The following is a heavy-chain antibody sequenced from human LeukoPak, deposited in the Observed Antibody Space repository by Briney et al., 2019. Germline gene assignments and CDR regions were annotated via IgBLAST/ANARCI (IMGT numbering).Heavy chain of an antibody. CDR1: GFTVSSNY. V-gene: IGHV3-66*02. CDR2: IYSGGST. J-gene: IGHJ3*02. Sequence: GGSLRLSCAASGFTVSSNYMSWVRQAPGKGLEWVSVIYSGGSTYYADSVKGRFTISRDNSKNTLYLQMNSLRAEYTAVYYCVVSCSSTSCYSGDAFDIWGQGTMVTVSS. D-gene: IGHD2-2*02. CDR3: VVSCSSTSCYSGDAFDI.